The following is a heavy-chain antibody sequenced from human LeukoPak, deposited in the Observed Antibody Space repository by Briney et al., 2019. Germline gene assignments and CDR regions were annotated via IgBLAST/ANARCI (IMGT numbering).Heavy chain of an antibody. D-gene: IGHD5-12*01. CDR3: AREGSMVANFDY. CDR1: GFTFSSYG. Sequence: GGSLRLSCAASGFTFSSYGMNWVSQAPGKWLEWVAVIWYDGSNKYYADSVKGRFTISRDNSKNTLYLQMNSLRAEDTAVYYCAREGSMVANFDYWGQGTLVTVSS. CDR2: IWYDGSNK. J-gene: IGHJ4*02. V-gene: IGHV3-33*01.